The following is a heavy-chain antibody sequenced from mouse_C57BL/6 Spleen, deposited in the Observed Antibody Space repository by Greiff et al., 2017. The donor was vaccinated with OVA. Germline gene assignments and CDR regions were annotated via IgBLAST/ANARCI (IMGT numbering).Heavy chain of an antibody. J-gene: IGHJ1*03. Sequence: ESGPGLVKPSQSLSLTCSVTGYSITSGYYWNWIRQFPGNKLEWMGYISYDGSNNYNPSLKNRISITRDTSKNQFFLKLNSVTTEDTATYYCARGVTPWYFDVWGTGTTVTVSS. CDR1: GYSITSGYY. CDR2: ISYDGSN. D-gene: IGHD2-2*01. CDR3: ARGVTPWYFDV. V-gene: IGHV3-6*01.